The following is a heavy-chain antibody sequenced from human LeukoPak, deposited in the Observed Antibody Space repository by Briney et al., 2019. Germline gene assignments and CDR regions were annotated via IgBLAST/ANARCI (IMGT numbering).Heavy chain of an antibody. CDR3: TIDAGTTDFAY. D-gene: IGHD1-1*01. V-gene: IGHV3-15*01. J-gene: IGHJ4*02. Sequence: TPGGSLSLSCGASGLTFSNAWMSWVRRAPGKGLEWVGRIKSKTDGGTTDYAATVNGRFTISREYSKNTLYMHRNSLKTDDTDVYYCTIDAGTTDFAYWGQGTLVTVSS. CDR2: IKSKTDGGTT. CDR1: GLTFSNAW.